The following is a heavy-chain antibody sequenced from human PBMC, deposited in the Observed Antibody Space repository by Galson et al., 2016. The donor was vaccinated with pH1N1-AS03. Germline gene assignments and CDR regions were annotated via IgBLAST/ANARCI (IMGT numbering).Heavy chain of an antibody. CDR2: ISPGNGNT. CDR3: ATLYTYGFTAVDY. V-gene: IGHV1-3*01. CDR1: GYNFINYA. Sequence: QSGAEVKKPGESLKISCKASGYNFINYAIHWVRQAPGQSLEWMGRISPGNGNTQFSQKFQGKVTLTRDTSATTAYMELSSLRSEDTAVYYCATLYTYGFTAVDYWGQGTLVTVSS. D-gene: IGHD5-18*01. J-gene: IGHJ4*02.